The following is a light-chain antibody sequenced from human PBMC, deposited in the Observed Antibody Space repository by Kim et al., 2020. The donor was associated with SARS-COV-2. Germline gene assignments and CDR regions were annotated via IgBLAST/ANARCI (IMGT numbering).Light chain of an antibody. J-gene: IGLJ1*01. V-gene: IGLV3-1*01. CDR1: NLGGKF. CDR2: QDT. CDR3: QAWDSDTKV. Sequence: SVSPGQTAIIPCSGNNLGGKFVCWYQQKPGQSPALVIYQDTERPSGIPERFSGSNSGNTATLTIGGTQAMDEADYYCQAWDSDTKVFGSGTKVTVL.